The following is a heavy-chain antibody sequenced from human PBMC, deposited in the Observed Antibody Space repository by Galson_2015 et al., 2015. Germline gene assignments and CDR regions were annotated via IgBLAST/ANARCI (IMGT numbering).Heavy chain of an antibody. J-gene: IGHJ6*02. Sequence: SVKVSCKASGGTFSSYAISWVRQAPGQGLEWMGGIIPIFGTANYAQKFQGRVTITADESTSTAYMELSSLRSEDTAVYYCARAPETRKPDIVLMVYAIRDYYYYGMDVWGQGTTVTVSS. CDR1: GGTFSSYA. V-gene: IGHV1-69*13. CDR2: IIPIFGTA. D-gene: IGHD2-8*01. CDR3: ARAPETRKPDIVLMVYAIRDYYYYGMDV.